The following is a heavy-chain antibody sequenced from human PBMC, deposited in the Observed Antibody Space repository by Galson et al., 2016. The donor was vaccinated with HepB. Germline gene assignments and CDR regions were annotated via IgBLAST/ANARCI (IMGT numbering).Heavy chain of an antibody. CDR1: GFTVSTNY. D-gene: IGHD1-14*01. V-gene: IGHV3-53*05. J-gene: IGHJ5*02. CDR3: ARVPPDVVTFWFDP. CDR2: IYNGGNT. Sequence: SLRLSCAASGFTVSTNYLAWVRQAPGKGLEWVCVIYNGGNTYYADSVRGRFTVSKDRSSNAVDLQMDPLSVDDTALYSWARVPPDVVTFWFDPWGQGTLVSVSS.